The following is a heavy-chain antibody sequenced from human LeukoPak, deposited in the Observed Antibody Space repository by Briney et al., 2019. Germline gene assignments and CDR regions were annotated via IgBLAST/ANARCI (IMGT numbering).Heavy chain of an antibody. D-gene: IGHD2-2*01. Sequence: ETLSLTCAVYGGSFSGYYWSWIRQPPGKGLEWVSAISGSGGSTYYADSVKGRFTISRDNSKNTLYLQMNSLRAEDTAVYYCAKDPISLGYCSSTSCYGDWFDPWGQGTLVTVSS. CDR3: AKDPISLGYCSSTSCYGDWFDP. CDR2: ISGSGGST. J-gene: IGHJ5*02. V-gene: IGHV3-23*01. CDR1: GGSFSGYY.